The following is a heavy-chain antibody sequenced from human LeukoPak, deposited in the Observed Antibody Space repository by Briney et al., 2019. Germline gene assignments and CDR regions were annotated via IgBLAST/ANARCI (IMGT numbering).Heavy chain of an antibody. D-gene: IGHD4-23*01. CDR3: ASLTFGGNSRGLDY. CDR2: INHSGST. J-gene: IGHJ4*02. CDR1: GGSFSGYY. Sequence: SETLSLTCAVYGGSFSGYYWSWIRQPPGKGLEWIGEINHSGSTNYNPSLKSRVTISVDTSKNQFSLKLSSVTAADTAVFYCASLTFGGNSRGLDYWAREPWSPSPQ. V-gene: IGHV4-34*01.